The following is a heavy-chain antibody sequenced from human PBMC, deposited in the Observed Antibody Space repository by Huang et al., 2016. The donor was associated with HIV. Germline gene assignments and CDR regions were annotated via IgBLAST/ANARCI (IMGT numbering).Heavy chain of an antibody. CDR2: ITFDGSKR. D-gene: IGHD6-25*01. CDR3: AKGGGGYHNRPDR. V-gene: IGHV3-30*02. J-gene: IGHJ4*02. CDR1: GFNFELLG. Sequence: LVESGGGVVQSGGSLKISCEGSGFNFELLGMHWFRQSPGSGLEWLAHITFDGSKRLYENSVKGRFTVFRENSGKTTYLEMNALTHEDTAVYFCAKGGGGYHNRPDRWGQRTLIIVSS.